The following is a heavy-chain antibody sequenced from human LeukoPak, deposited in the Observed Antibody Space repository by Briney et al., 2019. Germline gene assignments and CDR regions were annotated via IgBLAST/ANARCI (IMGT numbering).Heavy chain of an antibody. D-gene: IGHD6-19*01. J-gene: IGHJ4*02. Sequence: PGRSLRLSCAASGFTFSSYGMHWVRQAPGKGLEWVAVIWYGGSNKYYADSVKGRFTISRDNSKNTLYLQMNSLRAEDTAVYYCARHVGSGWSFDYWGQGTLVTVSS. CDR3: ARHVGSGWSFDY. V-gene: IGHV3-33*01. CDR2: IWYGGSNK. CDR1: GFTFSSYG.